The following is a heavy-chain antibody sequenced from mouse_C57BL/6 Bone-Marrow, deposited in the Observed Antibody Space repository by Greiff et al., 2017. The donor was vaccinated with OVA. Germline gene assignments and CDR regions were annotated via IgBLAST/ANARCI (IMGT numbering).Heavy chain of an antibody. Sequence: EVQLQQSGPELVKPGASVKIPCKASGYTFTDYNMDWVKQSPGQSLEWIGDINPNNGGTIYNQKFKGKATLTVDKSSSTAYMELRSLTSEDTAVYYCAGIYDGYYGFAYWGQGTLVTVSA. D-gene: IGHD2-3*01. CDR1: GYTFTDYN. V-gene: IGHV1-18*01. CDR2: INPNNGGT. J-gene: IGHJ3*01. CDR3: AGIYDGYYGFAY.